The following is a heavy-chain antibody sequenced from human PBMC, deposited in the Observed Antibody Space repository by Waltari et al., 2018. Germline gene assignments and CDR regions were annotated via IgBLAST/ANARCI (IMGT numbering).Heavy chain of an antibody. V-gene: IGHV1-69*14. CDR2: IIPIFGTA. Sequence: QVQLVQSGAEVKKPGSSVKVSCKASGGTFSSYAISWVRKAPGQGLEWMGGIIPIFGTANYAQKFQGRVTITADKSTSTAYMELSSLRSEDTAVYYCARELTIVVVPAAGADAFDIWGQGTMVTVSS. J-gene: IGHJ3*02. CDR1: GGTFSSYA. D-gene: IGHD2-2*01. CDR3: ARELTIVVVPAAGADAFDI.